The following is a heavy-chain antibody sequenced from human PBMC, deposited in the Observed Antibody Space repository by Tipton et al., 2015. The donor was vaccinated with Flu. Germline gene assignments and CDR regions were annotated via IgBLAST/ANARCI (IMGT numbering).Heavy chain of an antibody. CDR1: GGSISSYY. CDR2: IYYNGNT. D-gene: IGHD1-26*01. CDR3: ARYGSYFEY. Sequence: LSLTCTVSGGSISSYYWSWIRQPPGKGLEWIGYIYYNGNTNYNPSLKSRVTISVDTSKNQFSLKVSSVTAADTAVYYCARYGSYFEYWGQGTLVTVSS. V-gene: IGHV4-59*01. J-gene: IGHJ4*02.